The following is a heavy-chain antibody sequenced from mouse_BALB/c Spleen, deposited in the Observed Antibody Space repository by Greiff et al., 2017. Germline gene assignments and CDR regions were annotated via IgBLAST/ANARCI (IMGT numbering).Heavy chain of an antibody. CDR3: ARETGPFDY. V-gene: IGHV5-9-4*01. CDR1: GFTFSSYA. D-gene: IGHD4-1*01. CDR2: ISSGGSYT. J-gene: IGHJ2*01. Sequence: EVMLVESGGGLVKPGGSLKLSCAASGFTFSSYAMSWVRQSPEKRLVWVAEISSGGSYTYYPDTVTGRFTISRDNAKNTLYLEMSSLRSEDTAMYYCARETGPFDYWGQGTTLTVSS.